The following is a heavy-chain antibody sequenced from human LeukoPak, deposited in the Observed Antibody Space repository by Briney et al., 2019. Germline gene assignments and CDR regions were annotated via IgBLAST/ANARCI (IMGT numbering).Heavy chain of an antibody. CDR2: ITNSGTTI. D-gene: IGHD2-15*01. V-gene: IGHV3-11*04. CDR3: VRDNPRCCGVVPANIDDY. CDR1: GFTFTDYY. J-gene: IGHJ4*02. Sequence: GGSLGLSCAASGFTFTDYYMSWLRQAPGKGLEWVSYITNSGTTIYYADSVKGRFTISRDNAKNSLYLQMNSLRAEDTAVYYCVRDNPRCCGVVPANIDDYWGQGTLVTVSS.